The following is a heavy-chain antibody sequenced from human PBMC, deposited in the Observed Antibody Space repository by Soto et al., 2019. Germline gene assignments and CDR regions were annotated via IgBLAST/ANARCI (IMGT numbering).Heavy chain of an antibody. J-gene: IGHJ6*03. V-gene: IGHV3-48*01. Sequence: GGSLRLSCAASGFTLRLYSMHWVRQAPGRGLEWLSYIDTRSSSISYADSVRGRFTTSRDNAESSLFLQMSSLRAEDTAVYYCARDLKHLYMDFWGKGATVTVSS. CDR3: ARDLKHLYMDF. CDR1: GFTLRLYS. CDR2: IDTRSSSI.